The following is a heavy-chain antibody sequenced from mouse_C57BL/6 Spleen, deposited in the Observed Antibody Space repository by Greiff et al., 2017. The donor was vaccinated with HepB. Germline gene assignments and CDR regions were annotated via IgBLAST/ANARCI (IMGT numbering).Heavy chain of an antibody. V-gene: IGHV1-59*01. CDR1: GYTFTSYW. D-gene: IGHD6-1*01. J-gene: IGHJ1*03. Sequence: VQLQQPGADLVRPGPSVKLSCKASGYTFTSYWMPWVKQRPGQGLEWIGVIDPSDSYTNYNQKFKGKATLNVDTSSSTTYMQRSSLKSEDSAVYYCARSEQRYVDVWGTGTTVTVSS. CDR3: ARSEQRYVDV. CDR2: IDPSDSYT.